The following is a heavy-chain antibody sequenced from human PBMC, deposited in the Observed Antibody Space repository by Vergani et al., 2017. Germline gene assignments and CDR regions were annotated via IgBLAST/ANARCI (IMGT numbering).Heavy chain of an antibody. D-gene: IGHD3-16*02. CDR3: ASGRTRDYVWVSYRIDAFDI. CDR1: GFTFSSYS. V-gene: IGHV3-21*04. Sequence: EVQLVESGGGLVKPGGSVRLSCAASGFTFSSYSMNWVRQVPGKGLEWVASISSSGSYIYYADSVKGRFTISRDNAKNSLYLPMNSLRAEDRAVYYCASGRTRDYVWVSYRIDAFDIWGQGTMVTVYS. CDR2: ISSSGSYI. J-gene: IGHJ3*02.